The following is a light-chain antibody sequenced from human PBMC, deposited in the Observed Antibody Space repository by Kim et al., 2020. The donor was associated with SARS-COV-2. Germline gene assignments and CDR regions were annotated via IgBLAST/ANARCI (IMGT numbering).Light chain of an antibody. Sequence: IQLTQSPSSLSASVGDTVTITCRASQGINSNLAWYQQRSGKAPNLLIYSAFTLHSGVPSRFSGRGSGTDFTLTITSLQPEDFATYHCQQHHSFPLTFGGGTKVDIK. V-gene: IGKV1-9*01. J-gene: IGKJ4*01. CDR2: SAF. CDR3: QQHHSFPLT. CDR1: QGINSN.